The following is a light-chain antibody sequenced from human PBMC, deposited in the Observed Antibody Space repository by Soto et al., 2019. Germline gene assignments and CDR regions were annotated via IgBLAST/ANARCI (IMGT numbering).Light chain of an antibody. CDR1: SSDVGGYIY. J-gene: IGLJ1*01. V-gene: IGLV2-14*01. CDR2: DVS. Sequence: QSVLTQPASVSGSPGQSITISCTGTSSDVGGYIYVSWYQQHPGKAPKLMIYDVSNRPSGVSNRFSGSKSGNTASLTISGLQAEDEADYYCSSYTRSSFYVFGTGTKVTVL. CDR3: SSYTRSSFYV.